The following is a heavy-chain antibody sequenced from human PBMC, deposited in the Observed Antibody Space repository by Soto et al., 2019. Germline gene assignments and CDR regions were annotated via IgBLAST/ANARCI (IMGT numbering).Heavy chain of an antibody. Sequence: PGGSLRLSCAASGFTFSSYGMHWVRQAPGKGLEWVAVIWYDGSNKYYADSVKGRFTISRDNSKNTLYLQMNSLRAEDTAVYYCARGRGYGGLEHGPQVEDPPYYFDYWGQGTLVTVSS. CDR2: IWYDGSNK. V-gene: IGHV3-33*08. J-gene: IGHJ4*02. CDR3: ARGRGYGGLEHGPQVEDPPYYFDY. D-gene: IGHD5-12*01. CDR1: GFTFSSYG.